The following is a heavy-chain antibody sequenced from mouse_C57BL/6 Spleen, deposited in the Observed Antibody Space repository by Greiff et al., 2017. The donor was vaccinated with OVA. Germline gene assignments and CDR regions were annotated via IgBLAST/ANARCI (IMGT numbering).Heavy chain of an antibody. V-gene: IGHV1-82*01. J-gene: IGHJ4*01. CDR1: GYAFSSSW. D-gene: IGHD2-4*01. Sequence: VQLQESGPELVKPGASVKISCKASGYAFSSSWMNWVKQRPGKGLEWIGRIYPGDGDTNYNGKFKGKATLTADKSSSTAYMQLSSLTSEDSAVYFCARYDYEGMDYWGQGTSVTVSS. CDR2: IYPGDGDT. CDR3: ARYDYEGMDY.